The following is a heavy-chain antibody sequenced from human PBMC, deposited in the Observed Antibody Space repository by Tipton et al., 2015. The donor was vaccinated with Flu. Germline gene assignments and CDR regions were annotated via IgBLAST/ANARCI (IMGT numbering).Heavy chain of an antibody. V-gene: IGHV4-59*01. CDR1: GGSINSYY. Sequence: TLSLTCTVSGGSINSYYWSWIRQSPGKGLEWIGNVYYSGSTSYDPSFKSRVTILVDTSKNQFSLKLSSVTAADTAVYYCARRDYSNYVSDPKSWFDPWGQGILVTVSS. D-gene: IGHD4-11*01. J-gene: IGHJ5*02. CDR2: VYYSGST. CDR3: ARRDYSNYVSDPKSWFDP.